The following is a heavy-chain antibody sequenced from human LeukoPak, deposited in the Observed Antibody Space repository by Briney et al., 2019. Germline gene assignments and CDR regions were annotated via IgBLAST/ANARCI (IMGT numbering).Heavy chain of an antibody. CDR2: ISGSGDSK. CDR1: GLTFSSYA. Sequence: GGSLRLSCAASGLTFSSYAMSWVRQAPGKELEWVSAISGSGDSKQYADYVNGRFTISKENSKNTLYLQMYSLRAEDTAVYYCAKGRSSSARDYYYYMDVWGKGTTVTVSS. V-gene: IGHV3-23*01. D-gene: IGHD6-13*01. J-gene: IGHJ6*03. CDR3: AKGRSSSARDYYYYMDV.